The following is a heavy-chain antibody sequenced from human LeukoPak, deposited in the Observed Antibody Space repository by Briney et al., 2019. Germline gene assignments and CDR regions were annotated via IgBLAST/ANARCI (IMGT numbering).Heavy chain of an antibody. V-gene: IGHV3-53*01. D-gene: IGHD2-2*01. Sequence: GGSLRLSCAASGFSVSTKYMSWGRQAPGKGLEWVSIINVGGDTYYADSVKGRFTISRDTSKNTVYLQMDNLRAEDTAVYYCARDVFAGKYCSSTSCYRSFFDYWGQGTLVTVSS. CDR3: ARDVFAGKYCSSTSCYRSFFDY. CDR1: GFSVSTKY. CDR2: INVGGDT. J-gene: IGHJ4*02.